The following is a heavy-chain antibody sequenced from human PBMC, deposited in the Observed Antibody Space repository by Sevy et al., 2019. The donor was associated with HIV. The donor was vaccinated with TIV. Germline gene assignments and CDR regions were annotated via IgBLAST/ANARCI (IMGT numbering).Heavy chain of an antibody. Sequence: GGSLRLSCAASGFTFSRDWMTWVRQAPGKGLEWVAKIKADGNETYSVDSVKGRFSISRDNAKNALYLQMNSLRAEDTAVYYCARGANNLYNWGQGTLVTVSS. CDR3: ARGANNLYN. CDR2: IKADGNET. CDR1: GFTFSRDW. D-gene: IGHD3-10*01. J-gene: IGHJ4*02. V-gene: IGHV3-7*01.